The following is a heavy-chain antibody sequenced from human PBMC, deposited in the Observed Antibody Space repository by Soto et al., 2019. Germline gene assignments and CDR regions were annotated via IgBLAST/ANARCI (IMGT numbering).Heavy chain of an antibody. V-gene: IGHV4-31*03. J-gene: IGHJ5*02. D-gene: IGHD3-16*01. CDR3: ARMISSAADL. Sequence: PSETLSLTCTVSGGSISSGGYYWSWIRQHPGKGLEWIGYIYYSGSTYYNPSLKSRVTISVDTSTATAYMDLRALRSDDTAIYYCARMISSAADLWGQGALVTVSS. CDR2: IYYSGST. CDR1: GGSISSGGYY.